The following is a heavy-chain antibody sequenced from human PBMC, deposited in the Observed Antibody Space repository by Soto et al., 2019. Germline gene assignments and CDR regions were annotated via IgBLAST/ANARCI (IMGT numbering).Heavy chain of an antibody. J-gene: IGHJ4*02. V-gene: IGHV3-23*01. CDR3: AKDRDYPRDQFHY. CDR1: GFTFSINA. CDR2: ISANGQGI. D-gene: IGHD2-2*01. Sequence: EVQLLESGGGLVQPGGSLRLSCATSGFTFSINALSWVRQAPGKGLEWGSAISANGQGIYYADSVRGRFSISRDNSRNTVFLHMDSLRAEDTAVYYCAKDRDYPRDQFHYWGQGTLVTVSS.